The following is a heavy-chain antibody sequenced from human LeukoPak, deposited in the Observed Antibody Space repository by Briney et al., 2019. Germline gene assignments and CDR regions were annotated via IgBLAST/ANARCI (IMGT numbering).Heavy chain of an antibody. CDR2: IYYSGST. J-gene: IGHJ5*02. CDR1: GGSMSNYY. D-gene: IGHD4-11*01. V-gene: IGHV4-59*01. CDR3: ARAINDYSNYEVLTDNWFDP. Sequence: SETLSLTCTVSGGSMSNYYWSWIRQPPGKGLEWIGYIYYSGSTNYNPSLKSRVTISVDTSKNHFSLKLSSVTAADTAVYYCARAINDYSNYEVLTDNWFDPWGQGTLVTVSS.